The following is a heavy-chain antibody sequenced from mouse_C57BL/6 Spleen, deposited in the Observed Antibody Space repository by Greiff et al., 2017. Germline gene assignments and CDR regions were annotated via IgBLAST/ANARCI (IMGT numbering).Heavy chain of an antibody. CDR1: GYTFTSYW. Sequence: QVQLQQPGAELVRPGTSVKLSCKASGYTFTSYWMHWVKQRPGQGLEWIGVIDPSDSYTNYNQKFKGKATLTVDTSSSTAYMQLSSLTSEASAVYYCARDYGSYWGQGTSVTVSS. CDR2: IDPSDSYT. J-gene: IGHJ4*01. D-gene: IGHD2-1*01. CDR3: ARDYGSY. V-gene: IGHV1-59*01.